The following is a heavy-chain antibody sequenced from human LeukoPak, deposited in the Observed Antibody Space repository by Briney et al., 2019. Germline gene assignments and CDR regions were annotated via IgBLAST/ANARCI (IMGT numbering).Heavy chain of an antibody. CDR3: TTGTAMAVFDY. V-gene: IGHV3-15*01. D-gene: IGHD5-18*01. CDR1: GFTFSNAW. Sequence: GGSLRLSCAASGFTFSNAWMSWVRQAPGKGLEWVGRIKSKTDGGTADYAAPVKGRFTISRDDSKNTLYLQMNSLKTEDTAVYYCTTGTAMAVFDYWGQGTLATVSS. CDR2: IKSKTDGGTA. J-gene: IGHJ4*02.